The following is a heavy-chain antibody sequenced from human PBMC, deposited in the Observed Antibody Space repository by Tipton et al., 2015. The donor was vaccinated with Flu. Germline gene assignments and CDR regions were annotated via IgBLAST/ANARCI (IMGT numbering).Heavy chain of an antibody. Sequence: GSLRLSCAASGFTFSNAWMSWVRQAPGKGLEWVGRIKSKTDGGTTDYAAPVKGRFTISRDDSKNTLYLQMNSLKTEDTAVYYCTTDGVNDYYGSGSPPAFDYWGQGTLVTVSS. CDR2: IKSKTDGGTT. CDR3: TTDGVNDYYGSGSPPAFDY. J-gene: IGHJ4*02. D-gene: IGHD3-10*01. CDR1: GFTFSNAW. V-gene: IGHV3-15*01.